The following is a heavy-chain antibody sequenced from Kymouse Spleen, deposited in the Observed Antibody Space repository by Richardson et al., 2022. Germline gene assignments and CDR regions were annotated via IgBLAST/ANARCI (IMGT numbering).Heavy chain of an antibody. D-gene: IGHD3-3*01. Sequence: TCTVSGGSISSSSYYWGWIRQPPGKGLEWIGSIYYSGSTYYNPSLKSRVTISVDTSKNQFSLKLSSVTAADTAVYYCARQAIFGVVITPYYFDYWGQGTLVTVSS. V-gene: IGHV4-39*01. CDR1: GGSISSSSYY. CDR2: IYYSGST. CDR3: ARQAIFGVVITPYYFDY. J-gene: IGHJ4*02.